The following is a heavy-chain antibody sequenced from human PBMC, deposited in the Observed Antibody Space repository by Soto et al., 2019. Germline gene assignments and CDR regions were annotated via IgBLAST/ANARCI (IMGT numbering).Heavy chain of an antibody. CDR1: GDSVSSNSAA. J-gene: IGHJ6*02. V-gene: IGHV6-1*01. CDR2: TYYRSKWYN. Sequence: PSQTLSLTCAISGDSVSSNSAAWSWIRQSPSRGLEWLGRTYYRSKWYNDYAVSVKSRITINPDTSKNQFSLQLNSVTPEDTAVYYCARERGQWLVQGAPVFYYYYGMDVWGQGPTVTVSS. D-gene: IGHD6-19*01. CDR3: ARERGQWLVQGAPVFYYYYGMDV.